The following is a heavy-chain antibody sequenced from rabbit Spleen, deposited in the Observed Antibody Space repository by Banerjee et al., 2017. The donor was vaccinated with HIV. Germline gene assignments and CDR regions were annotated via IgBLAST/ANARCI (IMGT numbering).Heavy chain of an antibody. J-gene: IGHJ6*01. D-gene: IGHD8-1*01. CDR1: GFSFNSGYD. CDR2: IYAGSSGST. V-gene: IGHV1S40*01. Sequence: SLEESGRGLVKPGASLTLTCKASGFSFNSGYDMCWVRQAPGKGLEWIACIYAGSSGSTYSATWAKGRFTISKTSSTTVTLQMTSLTAADTATYFCARDTGTSFSTYGMDLWGQGTLVTVS. CDR3: ARDTGTSFSTYGMDL.